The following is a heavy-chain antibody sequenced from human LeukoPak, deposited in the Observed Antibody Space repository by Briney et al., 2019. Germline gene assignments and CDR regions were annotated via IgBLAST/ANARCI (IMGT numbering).Heavy chain of an antibody. CDR3: VVSPNQDFYDY. CDR1: AVSMNSHY. V-gene: IGHV4-4*09. CDR2: ISGSGST. Sequence: SETLSLTCSVSAVSMNSHYLNWLRQPPGKGLEWIGFISGSGSTNYNPSLMSRVTMSLEMSKRQFSLKLRSVTAADTAVYYCVVSPNQDFYDYWGQGTLVTVSS. J-gene: IGHJ4*02.